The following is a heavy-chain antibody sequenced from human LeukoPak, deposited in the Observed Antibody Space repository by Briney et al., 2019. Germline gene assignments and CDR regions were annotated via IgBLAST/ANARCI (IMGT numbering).Heavy chain of an antibody. CDR3: ARAMPIMIESFRWGFRAGNFDY. J-gene: IGHJ4*02. V-gene: IGHV3-23*01. Sequence: GGSLRLSCAASGFTFSSYGMSWVRQAPGKGLEWVSAISGSGGSTYYADSVKGRFTISRDNSKNTLYLQMNSLRAEDTALYYCARAMPIMIESFRWGFRAGNFDYWGQGTLVTVSS. D-gene: IGHD3-16*01. CDR2: ISGSGGST. CDR1: GFTFSSYG.